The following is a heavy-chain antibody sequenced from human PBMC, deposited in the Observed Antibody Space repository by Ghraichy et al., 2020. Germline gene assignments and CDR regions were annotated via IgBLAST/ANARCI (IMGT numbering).Heavy chain of an antibody. V-gene: IGHV3-48*02. Sequence: GESLNISCAASGFTFSSYSMNWVRQAPGKGLEWVSYISSSSSTIYYADSVKGRFTISRDNAKNSLYLQMNSLRDEDTAVYYCACPRGRQPEYYFDYWGQGTLVTVSS. CDR3: ACPRGRQPEYYFDY. D-gene: IGHD2-2*01. CDR2: ISSSSSTI. J-gene: IGHJ4*02. CDR1: GFTFSSYS.